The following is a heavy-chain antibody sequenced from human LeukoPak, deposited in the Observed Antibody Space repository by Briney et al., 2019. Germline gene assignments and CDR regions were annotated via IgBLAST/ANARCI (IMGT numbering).Heavy chain of an antibody. J-gene: IGHJ4*02. CDR3: ARASGYSSSWGYFDY. CDR2: ISSSGSTI. Sequence: GGSLRLSCAASGFTFSSYEMSWVRQAPGKGLEWVSYISSSGSTIYYADSVKGRFTISRDNAKNSLYLQMNSLRAEDTAVYYCARASGYSSSWGYFDYWGQGTLVTVSS. CDR1: GFTFSSYE. D-gene: IGHD6-13*01. V-gene: IGHV3-48*03.